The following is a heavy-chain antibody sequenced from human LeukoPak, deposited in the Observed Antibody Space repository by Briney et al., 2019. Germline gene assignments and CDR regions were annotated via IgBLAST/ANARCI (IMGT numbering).Heavy chain of an antibody. CDR1: GFTFSSYA. CDR3: VTGSAGSRPYYFDY. D-gene: IGHD2-21*01. Sequence: GGSLRLSCAASGFTFSSYAMSWVRQAPGEGLEWVSAISTNGGSTYFADSVKGRFTITRDNSKNTLSLEMNSLRPEDTAVYYCVTGSAGSRPYYFDYWGQGTLLTVSS. CDR2: ISTNGGST. J-gene: IGHJ4*02. V-gene: IGHV3-23*01.